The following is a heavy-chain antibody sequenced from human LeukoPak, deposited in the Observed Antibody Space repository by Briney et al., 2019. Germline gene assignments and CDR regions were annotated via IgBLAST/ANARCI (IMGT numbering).Heavy chain of an antibody. V-gene: IGHV3-49*04. D-gene: IGHD5-18*01. CDR3: ARGPIQLWIHNAMDV. J-gene: IGHJ6*02. CDR1: GFTFGDHA. CDR2: IRSKAYRGTT. Sequence: GGSLRLSCTGSGFTFGDHAMSWVRQAPGKGLEGVGFIRSKAYRGTTGYAASVKGRSTISRDDSASIAYLQMNSLRIEDTAVYYCARGPIQLWIHNAMDVWGQGTTVTVSS.